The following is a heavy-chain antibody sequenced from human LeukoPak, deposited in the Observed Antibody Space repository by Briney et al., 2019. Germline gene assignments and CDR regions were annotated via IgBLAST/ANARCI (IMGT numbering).Heavy chain of an antibody. D-gene: IGHD3-22*01. CDR2: INSDGSYT. V-gene: IGHV3-74*01. J-gene: IGHJ3*02. CDR3: ARDSSYSTAI. Sequence: GGSLRLSCAASGFTFSIYWMHWVRQAPGKGLVWVSHINSDGSYTTYADSVKRRFTISRDNAKNTLYLQMNSLRAEDTAVYYCARDSSYSTAIWGQGTMVTVSS. CDR1: GFTFSIYW.